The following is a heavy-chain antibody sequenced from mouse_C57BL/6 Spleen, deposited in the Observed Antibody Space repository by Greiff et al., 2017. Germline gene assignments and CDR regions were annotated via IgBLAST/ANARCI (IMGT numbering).Heavy chain of an antibody. Sequence: VQLQQSGPELVKPGASVKISCKASGYAFSSSWMNWVKQRPGKGLEWIGRIYPGDGDTNYNGKFKGKATLTADKSSSTAYMQLSSLTSADSAVYFCARGSNYVDYWGQGTTLTVSS. J-gene: IGHJ2*01. CDR3: ARGSNYVDY. CDR1: GYAFSSSW. CDR2: IYPGDGDT. V-gene: IGHV1-82*01.